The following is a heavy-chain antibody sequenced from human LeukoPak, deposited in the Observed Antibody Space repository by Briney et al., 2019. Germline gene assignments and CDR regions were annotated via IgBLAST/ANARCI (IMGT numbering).Heavy chain of an antibody. D-gene: IGHD2-2*01. CDR2: ISGSGGST. CDR3: ARTLGYCSSTSCYGVYYFDY. Sequence: GGSLRLSCAASGFTFSSYAMCWVRQAPGKGLEWVSAISGSGGSTYYADSVKGRFTISRDNAKNSLYLQMNSLRAEDTAVYYCARTLGYCSSTSCYGVYYFDYWGQGTLVTVSS. J-gene: IGHJ4*02. V-gene: IGHV3-23*01. CDR1: GFTFSSYA.